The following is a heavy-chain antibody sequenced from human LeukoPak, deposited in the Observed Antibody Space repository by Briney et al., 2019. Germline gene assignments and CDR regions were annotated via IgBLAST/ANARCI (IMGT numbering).Heavy chain of an antibody. V-gene: IGHV4-59*08. CDR3: ASTRDGYNPDY. J-gene: IGHJ4*02. CDR1: GGSISSYY. CDR2: IYYSGST. Sequence: ASETLSLTCTVSGGSISSYYWSWIRQPPGKGLEWIGYIYYSGSTNYNPSLKSRVTISVDTSKNQFSLKLSSVTAADTAAYYCASTRDGYNPDYWGQGTLVTVSS. D-gene: IGHD5-24*01.